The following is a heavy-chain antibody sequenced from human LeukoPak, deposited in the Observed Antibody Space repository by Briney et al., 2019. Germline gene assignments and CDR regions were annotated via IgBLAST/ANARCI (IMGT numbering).Heavy chain of an antibody. Sequence: PGGSLRLSCVTSGFTFSNYVMNWVRQAPGKGLEWVSYISSSSTIYYADSVKGRFTISRDNAKNSLYLQMNSLRAEDTAVYYCARYSGGSHYYFGMDVSGQGTTVTVSS. D-gene: IGHD1-26*01. CDR2: ISSSSTI. CDR3: ARYSGGSHYYFGMDV. V-gene: IGHV3-48*01. CDR1: GFTFSNYV. J-gene: IGHJ6*02.